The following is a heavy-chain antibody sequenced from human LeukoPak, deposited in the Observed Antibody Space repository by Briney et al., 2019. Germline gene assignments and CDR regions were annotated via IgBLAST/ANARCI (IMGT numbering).Heavy chain of an antibody. CDR1: GFTFSSYA. D-gene: IGHD3-22*01. CDR2: VGGSGGYT. CDR3: AKDRPNYYDSSGHYYRRDGDY. V-gene: IGHV3-23*01. J-gene: IGHJ4*02. Sequence: GGSLRLSCAASGFTFSSYAMSWVRQAPGKGLEWVSSVGGSGGYTYYAGSVKGRFTISRDNSKNTLYLQMNSLRAEDTAIYYCAKDRPNYYDSSGHYYRRDGDYWGQGTLVTVSS.